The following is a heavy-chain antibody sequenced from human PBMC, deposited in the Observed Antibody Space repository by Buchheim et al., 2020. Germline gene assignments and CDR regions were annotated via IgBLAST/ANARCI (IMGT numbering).Heavy chain of an antibody. J-gene: IGHJ4*02. D-gene: IGHD6-19*01. CDR2: ISATGDTT. CDR3: ATAQSNGYYYFQY. Sequence: EVQVLESGGNLVQPGGSLRLSCVASGITFNSFVMNWVRQAPGKGLEWVSTISATGDTTYYAGSVKGRFTISRDNSKNMMFLQMNSLRAEDTAVYFCATAQSNGYYYFQYWGQGTL. V-gene: IGHV3-23*01. CDR1: GITFNSFV.